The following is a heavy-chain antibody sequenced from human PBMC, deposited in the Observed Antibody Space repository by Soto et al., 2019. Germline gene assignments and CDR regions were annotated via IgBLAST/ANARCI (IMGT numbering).Heavy chain of an antibody. Sequence: TGGSLRLSCAAFGFTFSSYSMNWVRQAPGKGLEWVSYISSSSSTIYYADSVKGRFTISRDNAKNSLYLQMNSLRAEDTAVYYCARDLGSSWYPEYFQHWGQGTLVTVSS. V-gene: IGHV3-48*01. J-gene: IGHJ1*01. CDR1: GFTFSSYS. CDR3: ARDLGSSWYPEYFQH. D-gene: IGHD6-13*01. CDR2: ISSSSSTI.